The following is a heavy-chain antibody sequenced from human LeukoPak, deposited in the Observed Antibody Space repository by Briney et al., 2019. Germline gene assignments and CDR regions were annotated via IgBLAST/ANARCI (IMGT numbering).Heavy chain of an antibody. Sequence: GGSLRLSCAASGFTFSSDAMSWGRQAPGKGLEWVSAISGSGGSTYYAASVKGRFTISRDNSKNTLYLQMNSLRAEDTAVYYCAKDPDYGSGSYFDYWGQGTLVTVSS. CDR2: ISGSGGST. CDR3: AKDPDYGSGSYFDY. V-gene: IGHV3-23*01. D-gene: IGHD3-10*01. CDR1: GFTFSSDA. J-gene: IGHJ4*02.